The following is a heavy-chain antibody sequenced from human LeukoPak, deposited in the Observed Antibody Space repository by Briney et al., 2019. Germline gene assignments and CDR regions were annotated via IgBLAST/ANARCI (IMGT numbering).Heavy chain of an antibody. CDR1: GFTFSSYG. D-gene: IGHD3-10*01. CDR3: AKFDRVFGSGSYYLDAFDI. CDR2: ISYDGSNK. Sequence: PGRSLRLSCAASGFTFSSYGMHWVRQAPGKGLEWVAVISYDGSNKYYADSVKGRFTISRDNSKNTLYLQMNSLRAEDTAVYYCAKFDRVFGSGSYYLDAFDIWGQGTMVTVSS. V-gene: IGHV3-30*18. J-gene: IGHJ3*02.